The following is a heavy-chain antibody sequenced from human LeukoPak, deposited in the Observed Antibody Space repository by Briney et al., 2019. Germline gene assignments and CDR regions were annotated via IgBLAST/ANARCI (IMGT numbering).Heavy chain of an antibody. CDR2: ISYDGSNK. J-gene: IGHJ4*02. Sequence: GGSLRLSCAASGFTFSSYAMHWVRQAPGKGLEWVAVISYDGSNKYYADSVKGRFTISRDNSKNTLYLQMNSLRAEDTAVYYCAKGPWRGGYSYYFDYWGQGTLVTVSS. CDR3: AKGPWRGGYSYYFDY. CDR1: GFTFSSYA. D-gene: IGHD4-23*01. V-gene: IGHV3-30-3*01.